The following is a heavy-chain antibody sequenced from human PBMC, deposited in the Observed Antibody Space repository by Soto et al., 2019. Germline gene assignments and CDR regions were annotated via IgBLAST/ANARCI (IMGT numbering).Heavy chain of an antibody. D-gene: IGHD3-22*01. CDR3: ARWYYDSKFDY. Sequence: SETLSLTCTVSGGSISSYYWSWIRQPPGKGLEWIGYIYYSGSTNYNPSLKSRVTISVDTSKNQFSLKLSSVTAADTAVYYCARWYYDSKFDYWGQGTLVTVSS. V-gene: IGHV4-59*01. CDR2: IYYSGST. J-gene: IGHJ4*02. CDR1: GGSISSYY.